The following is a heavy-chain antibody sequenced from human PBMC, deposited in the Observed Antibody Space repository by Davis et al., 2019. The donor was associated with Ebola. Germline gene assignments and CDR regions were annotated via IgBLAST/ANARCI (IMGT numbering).Heavy chain of an antibody. Sequence: SLKISCTVPGSNFGDYAMHWVRQSPGKGLEWVSGIDWNSGRKDYADAVKGRFTISRDNAKNSLNLQMNSLRTEDTALYHCVKDIVPGGADVWGKGTTVIVSS. J-gene: IGHJ6*04. D-gene: IGHD3-16*01. CDR3: VKDIVPGGADV. CDR2: IDWNSGRK. V-gene: IGHV3-9*01. CDR1: GSNFGDYA.